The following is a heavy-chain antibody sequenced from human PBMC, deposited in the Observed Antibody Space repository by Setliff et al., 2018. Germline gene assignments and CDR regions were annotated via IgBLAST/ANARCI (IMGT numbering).Heavy chain of an antibody. CDR3: AREYYYARSRNFDY. Sequence: LSLTCTVSGGPFTTYYWSWIRQSPGKGLEWIGYIYYSGSTNYNPSLKSRVSISVDTSKNQFSLRLTSVTAADTAVYYCAREYYYARSRNFDYWGQGTLVTVSS. CDR1: GGPFTTYY. V-gene: IGHV4-59*01. CDR2: IYYSGST. J-gene: IGHJ4*02. D-gene: IGHD3-22*01.